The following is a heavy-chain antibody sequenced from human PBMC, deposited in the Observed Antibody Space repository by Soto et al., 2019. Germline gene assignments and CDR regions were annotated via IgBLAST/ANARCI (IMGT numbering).Heavy chain of an antibody. J-gene: IGHJ4*02. D-gene: IGHD7-27*01. CDR1: GFTFTSFA. CDR3: ARENWGSYDY. Sequence: GGSLRLSCAASGFTFTSFAVSWVRQAPGKGLEWVATLDQVGSKTFYVDSVKGRFTISRDNARNSLYLQMNNLRAEDTAVYYCARENWGSYDYWGQGTLVTVSS. V-gene: IGHV3-7*03. CDR2: LDQVGSKT.